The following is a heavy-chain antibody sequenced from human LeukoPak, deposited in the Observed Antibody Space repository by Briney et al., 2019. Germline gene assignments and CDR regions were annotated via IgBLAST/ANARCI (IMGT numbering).Heavy chain of an antibody. D-gene: IGHD4-23*01. CDR3: VRDYGGKGIDP. CDR1: GYTFTSYY. V-gene: IGHV1-46*01. Sequence: ASVKVSCKASGYTFTSYYMHWVRQAPGQGLEWMGIINPSGGSTSYAQKFQGRVTMTRDTSTSTVYMELSSLRSEDTAVYYCVRDYGGKGIDPWGQGTLVTVSS. J-gene: IGHJ5*02. CDR2: INPSGGST.